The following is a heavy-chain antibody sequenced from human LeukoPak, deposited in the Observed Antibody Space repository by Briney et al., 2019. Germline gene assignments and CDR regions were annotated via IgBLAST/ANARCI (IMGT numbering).Heavy chain of an antibody. CDR3: ARRTFPNDAFDV. CDR2: ISGSGSDI. J-gene: IGHJ3*01. Sequence: GGSLRLSCAASGFTFSTFSMNWVRQTPGKGLEWVSAISGSGSDIYYADSVKGRFTISRDNPKRSLYLQMNSLRAEDTAVYYCARRTFPNDAFDVWGQGTVVTVSS. D-gene: IGHD1-7*01. CDR1: GFTFSTFS. V-gene: IGHV3-21*01.